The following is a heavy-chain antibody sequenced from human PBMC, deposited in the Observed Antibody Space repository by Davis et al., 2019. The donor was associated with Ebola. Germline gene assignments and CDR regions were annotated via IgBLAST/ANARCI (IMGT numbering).Heavy chain of an antibody. CDR3: AREGGRYYDSSGYVFDI. CDR1: GYRLTSYY. J-gene: IGHJ3*02. CDR2: INPITGGT. V-gene: IGHV1-46*01. Sequence: ASVQVSCKASGYRLTSYYMHWVRQPPGQGLEWMGIINPITGGTSYAQNFQVRVNMTRDTSTSTVYMELSSLRSEETAVYYCAREGGRYYDSSGYVFDIWGQGTMVKVSS. D-gene: IGHD3-22*01.